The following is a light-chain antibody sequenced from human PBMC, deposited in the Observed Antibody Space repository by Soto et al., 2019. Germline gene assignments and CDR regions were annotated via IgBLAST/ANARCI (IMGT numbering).Light chain of an antibody. CDR1: QTISTY. Sequence: DIQMTQSPSSLSASVEDRVTITCRASQTISTYLNWYQQKPGKAPKLLIYASSTLQSGVPSRFSGSGSGTDFTLTINSLQPVDFATYLWQQSLGIPYTFGQGTKLEIQ. CDR3: QQSLGIPYT. V-gene: IGKV1-39*01. CDR2: ASS. J-gene: IGKJ2*01.